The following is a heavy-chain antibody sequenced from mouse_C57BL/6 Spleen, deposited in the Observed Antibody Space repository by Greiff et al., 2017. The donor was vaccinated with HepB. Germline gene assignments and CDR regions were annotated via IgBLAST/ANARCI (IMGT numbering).Heavy chain of an antibody. CDR3: AGEWDYDGYFDY. J-gene: IGHJ2*01. CDR2: IYPGDGDT. D-gene: IGHD2-4*01. V-gene: IGHV1-82*01. Sequence: VQRVESGPELVKPGASVKISCKASGYAFSSSWMNWVKQRPGKGLEWIGRIYPGDGDTNYNGKFKGKATLTADKSSSTAYMQLSSLTSEDSAVYFCAGEWDYDGYFDYWGQGTTLTVSS. CDR1: GYAFSSSW.